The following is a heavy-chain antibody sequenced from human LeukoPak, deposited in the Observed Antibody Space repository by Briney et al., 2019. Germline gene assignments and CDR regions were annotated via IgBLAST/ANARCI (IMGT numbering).Heavy chain of an antibody. Sequence: SETLSLTCTVSGDSITSFYWSWIRQPPGKGLEWIGYFHNSGTSTYNPSLKSRVTISADTSKNQFSLKLNSLTTADTAVYYRTRGAGWLIDYWGQGILVTVSS. V-gene: IGHV4-59*01. CDR3: TRGAGWLIDY. CDR1: GDSITSFY. CDR2: FHNSGTS. D-gene: IGHD3-16*01. J-gene: IGHJ4*02.